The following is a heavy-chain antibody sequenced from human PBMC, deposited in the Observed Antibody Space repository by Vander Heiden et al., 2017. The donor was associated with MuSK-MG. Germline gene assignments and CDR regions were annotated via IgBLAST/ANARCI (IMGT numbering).Heavy chain of an antibody. CDR3: ARGGRRVDYDFWPEVI. CDR1: GFTFSSYE. CDR2: ISSSGSTI. J-gene: IGHJ4*02. Sequence: EVQLVESGGGLVQPGGSLRLSCAASGFTFSSYEMNWVRQAPGKGLEWVSYISSSGSTIYYADSVKGRFTISRDNAKNSLYLQMNSLRAEDTAVYYCARGGRRVDYDFWPEVIWGQGTLVTVSS. V-gene: IGHV3-48*03. D-gene: IGHD3-3*01.